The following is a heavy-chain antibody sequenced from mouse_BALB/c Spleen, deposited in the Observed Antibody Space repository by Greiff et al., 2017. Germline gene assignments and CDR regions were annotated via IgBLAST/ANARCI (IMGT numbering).Heavy chain of an antibody. Sequence: KQPGSELVRPGASVKLSCKASGYTFTSYWMHWVKQRPGQGLEWIGNIYPGSGSTNYDEKFKSKATLTVDTSSSTAYMQLSSLTSEDSAVYYCTYGNYVGFAYWGQGTLVTVSA. V-gene: IGHV1S22*01. CDR2: IYPGSGST. J-gene: IGHJ3*01. CDR3: TYGNYVGFAY. D-gene: IGHD2-1*01. CDR1: GYTFTSYW.